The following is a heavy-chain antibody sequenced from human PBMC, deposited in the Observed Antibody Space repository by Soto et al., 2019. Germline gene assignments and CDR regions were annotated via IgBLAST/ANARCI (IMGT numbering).Heavy chain of an antibody. CDR3: ARDSSLDY. Sequence: SLRLSCAASGFTFDDYGMNWVRQTPGKGLEWVSGINWNGGSMGYADSVKGRFTISRDNAKNSLYLQMNSLRAEDAALYYCARDSSLDYWGQGTLVTVSS. V-gene: IGHV3-20*04. CDR1: GFTFDDYG. J-gene: IGHJ4*02. CDR2: INWNGGSM.